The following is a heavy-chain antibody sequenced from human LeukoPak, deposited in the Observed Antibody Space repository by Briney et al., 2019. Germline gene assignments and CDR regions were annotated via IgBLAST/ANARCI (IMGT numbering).Heavy chain of an antibody. CDR3: ASQGWQQPVRQDWFDP. J-gene: IGHJ5*02. CDR1: GFTFSNYN. V-gene: IGHV3-48*04. CDR2: IGSSGDTI. Sequence: QAGGSLRLSCAASGFTFSNYNMNWVRQAPGKGLEWVSYIGSSGDTIYYADSVKGRFTISRDNAKNSLYLQMNSLRAEDTAVYYCASQGWQQPVRQDWFDPWGQGTLVTVSS. D-gene: IGHD6-13*01.